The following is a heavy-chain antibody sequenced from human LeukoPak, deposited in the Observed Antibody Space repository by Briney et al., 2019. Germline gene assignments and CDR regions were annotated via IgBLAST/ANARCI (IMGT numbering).Heavy chain of an antibody. CDR1: GFTVSSNY. J-gene: IGHJ4*02. CDR3: ARVRSGWSLDY. V-gene: IGHV3-66*01. Sequence: GGPLRLSCAASGFTVSSNYMSWVRQASGKGLEWVSVIYSGGSTYYADSVTGRFTISRDNSKNTLYLQMNSLRAEDTAVYYCARVRSGWSLDYWGQGTLVTVSS. CDR2: IYSGGST. D-gene: IGHD6-19*01.